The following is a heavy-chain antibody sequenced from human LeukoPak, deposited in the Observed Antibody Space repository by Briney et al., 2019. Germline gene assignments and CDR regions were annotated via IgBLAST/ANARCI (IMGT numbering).Heavy chain of an antibody. J-gene: IGHJ4*02. Sequence: SETLSLTCAVYGGSFSGYYWSWIRQPPGKGLEWIGEINHSGSTNYNPSLKSRVTISVDTSKNRFSLKLSSVTAADTAVYYCARGTKRFCSSTSCYPFDYWGQGTLVTVSS. V-gene: IGHV4-34*01. D-gene: IGHD2-2*01. CDR2: INHSGST. CDR3: ARGTKRFCSSTSCYPFDY. CDR1: GGSFSGYY.